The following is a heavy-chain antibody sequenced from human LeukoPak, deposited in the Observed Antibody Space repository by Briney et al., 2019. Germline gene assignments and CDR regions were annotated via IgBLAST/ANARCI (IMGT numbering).Heavy chain of an antibody. Sequence: PGGSLRLSCAASGFTFSSYAMSWVRQAPGKGLEWVSAISGSGGSTYYADSVKGRFTISRDNSKNTLYLQMNSLRAEDTALYYCAGGPGVYYYGMDVWGQGTSVTVSS. V-gene: IGHV3-23*01. CDR3: AGGPGVYYYGMDV. CDR2: ISGSGGST. CDR1: GFTFSSYA. J-gene: IGHJ6*02.